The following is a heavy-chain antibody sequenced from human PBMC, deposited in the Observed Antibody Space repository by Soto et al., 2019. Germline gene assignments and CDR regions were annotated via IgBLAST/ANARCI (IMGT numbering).Heavy chain of an antibody. CDR3: ARDNRVAGYFDF. V-gene: IGHV4-59*01. J-gene: IGHJ4*02. CDR2: IHDSGYT. Sequence: SETLSLTCTVSGCSISSFHWSWIRQPPGKGLEWIGYIHDSGYTNYNPSLKSRVTISVDTTKNQFSLKLSSVSAADTAVYYCARDNRVAGYFDFRGQGTLVTVSS. CDR1: GCSISSFH. D-gene: IGHD6-19*01.